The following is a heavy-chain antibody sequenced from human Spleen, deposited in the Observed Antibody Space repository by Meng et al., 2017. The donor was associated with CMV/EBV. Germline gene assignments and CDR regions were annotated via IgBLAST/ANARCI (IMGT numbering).Heavy chain of an antibody. CDR1: GFTFLSYG. V-gene: IGHV1-18*04. Sequence: ASVKVSCKASGFTFLSYGFSWVRQAPGQGLDWMGWISAHNRNTNYAQKFRNRVTMTTDTSTNTAYMELRSLRSDDTAVYYCAREYCPNGVCFHLGSNWFDPWGQGTLVTVSS. CDR3: AREYCPNGVCFHLGSNWFDP. D-gene: IGHD2-8*01. J-gene: IGHJ5*02. CDR2: ISAHNRNT.